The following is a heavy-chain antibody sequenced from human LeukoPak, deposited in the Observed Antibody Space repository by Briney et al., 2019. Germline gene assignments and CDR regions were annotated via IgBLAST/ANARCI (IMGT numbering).Heavy chain of an antibody. D-gene: IGHD4-17*01. CDR2: INPSGGST. Sequence: ASVTVSFKASGYTFTSYYVHWVRQAPGQGLEWMGIINPSGGSTSYAQKFQGRVTMTRDTSTSTVYMELSSLRSEDTAVYYCARDGSTVTHDYWGQGTLVTVSS. J-gene: IGHJ4*02. V-gene: IGHV1-46*01. CDR1: GYTFTSYY. CDR3: ARDGSTVTHDY.